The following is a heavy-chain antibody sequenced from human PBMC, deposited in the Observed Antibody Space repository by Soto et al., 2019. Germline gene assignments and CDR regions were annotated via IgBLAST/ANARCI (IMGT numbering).Heavy chain of an antibody. Sequence: EVQLVESGGDLVQPGGSLRLSCEAAGFTFSSCNMNWVRQAPGKGLEWVSYIRSSATTTNYADSVKGRFTISRDNAKNSLYLQMNNLRAEDTAVYYCARSYAWGIAPNYMDVWGKGTTVIVS. V-gene: IGHV3-48*01. CDR3: ARSYAWGIAPNYMDV. J-gene: IGHJ6*03. CDR2: IRSSATTT. CDR1: GFTFSSCN. D-gene: IGHD3-16*01.